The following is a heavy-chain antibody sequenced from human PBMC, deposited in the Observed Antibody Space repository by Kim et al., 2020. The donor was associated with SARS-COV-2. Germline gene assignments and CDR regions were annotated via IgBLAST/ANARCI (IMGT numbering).Heavy chain of an antibody. CDR3: ARDSSPSLGGTWYDVFDI. CDR1: GFSFSTSW. V-gene: IGHV3-7*01. CDR2: IKGDGSVE. Sequence: GGSLRLSCGASGFSFSTSWMVWVRQVPGKGLEWVANIKGDGSVEHDVDSVKGRFTISRDNGKNSLYLQMSSLRPEDTALYYCARDSSPSLGGTWYDVFDIWGRGTVVTVSS. J-gene: IGHJ3*02. D-gene: IGHD2-15*01.